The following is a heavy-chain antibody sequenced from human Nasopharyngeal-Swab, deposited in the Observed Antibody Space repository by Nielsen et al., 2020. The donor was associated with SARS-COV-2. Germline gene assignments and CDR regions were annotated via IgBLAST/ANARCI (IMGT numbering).Heavy chain of an antibody. CDR2: ISWNSGSI. CDR3: ASRGGAAAGGQAFDI. CDR1: GFTFDDYA. Sequence: SLKISCAASGFTFDDYAMHWVRQAPGKVLEWVSGISWNSGSIGYADSVKGRFTISRDNAKNSLYLQMNSLRAEDTSFYYCASRGGAAAGGQAFDIWGQGTMVTVSS. D-gene: IGHD6-13*01. V-gene: IGHV3-9*01. J-gene: IGHJ3*02.